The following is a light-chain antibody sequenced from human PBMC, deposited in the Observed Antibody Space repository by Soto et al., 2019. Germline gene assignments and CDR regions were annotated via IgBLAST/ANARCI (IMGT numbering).Light chain of an antibody. CDR1: SXDVGXXXX. Sequence: QSALTQPASVSGSPXQSXXXXCXXTSXDVGXXXXVSXXQQHPGKXPXXMXYEVSDRPSGISGRFSGSKSGNTASLXIXGXQTEDEADYYCSSYTSSSTLFGTGTKLTVL. CDR2: EVS. CDR3: SSYTSSSTL. J-gene: IGLJ1*01. V-gene: IGLV2-14*01.